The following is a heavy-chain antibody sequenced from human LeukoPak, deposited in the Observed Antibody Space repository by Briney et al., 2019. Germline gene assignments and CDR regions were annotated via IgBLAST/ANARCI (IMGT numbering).Heavy chain of an antibody. D-gene: IGHD1-7*01. V-gene: IGHV4-61*01. CDR2: TYYSGST. Sequence: SETLSLTCTVSGGSFSSGSFYWTWIRQPPGKGLEWIGYTYYSGSTNYIPSLRSRLTISVDTSKNQFSLKLSSVTAADTAVYYCAREDITGTASYFDYWGQGTLVTVSS. CDR3: AREDITGTASYFDY. CDR1: GGSFSSGSFY. J-gene: IGHJ4*02.